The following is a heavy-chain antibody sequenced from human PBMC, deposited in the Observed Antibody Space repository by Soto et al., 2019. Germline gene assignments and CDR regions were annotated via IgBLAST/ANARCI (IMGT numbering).Heavy chain of an antibody. CDR1: GFIFTNYW. Sequence: EVQVVDSGGGLVQPGGSLRLSCAASGFIFTNYWMTWVRQAPGKGLEWVAIIKYDGNEKYYVDPVKGRFTISRDNAKNSVYLPMNSLRAEDTAVYYCARVRYYDRNFDYWGQGTLVTVSS. J-gene: IGHJ4*02. CDR2: IKYDGNEK. CDR3: ARVRYYDRNFDY. D-gene: IGHD3-16*01. V-gene: IGHV3-7*05.